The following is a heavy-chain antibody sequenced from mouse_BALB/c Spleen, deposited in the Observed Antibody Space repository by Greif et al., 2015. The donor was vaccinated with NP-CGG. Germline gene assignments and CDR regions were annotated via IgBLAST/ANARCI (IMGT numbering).Heavy chain of an antibody. CDR1: GFNIKDTH. D-gene: IGHD1-1*01. Sequence: VQLQQSGAELVKPGASVKLSCTASGFNIKDTHMHWVKQRPEQGLEWIGRIDPANGNTKYDPKFQGKATITADTSSNTAYLQLSSLTSEDTAVYYCAIGNYVDYWGQGTTLTVSS. J-gene: IGHJ2*01. CDR3: AIGNYVDY. V-gene: IGHV14-3*02. CDR2: IDPANGNT.